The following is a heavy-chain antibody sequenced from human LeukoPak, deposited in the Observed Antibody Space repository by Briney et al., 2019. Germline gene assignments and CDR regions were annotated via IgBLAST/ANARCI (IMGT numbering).Heavy chain of an antibody. CDR1: GGSISSSYCY. CDR3: AGATGFDY. J-gene: IGHJ4*02. CDR2: IYYSGST. D-gene: IGHD4-17*01. Sequence: SETLSLTCTVSGGSISSSYCYWGWIRQPPGKGLEWIGSIYYSGSTYYNPSLKSRVTISVDTSKNQFSLKLSSVTAADTAVYYCAGATGFDYWGQGTLVTVSS. V-gene: IGHV4-39*01.